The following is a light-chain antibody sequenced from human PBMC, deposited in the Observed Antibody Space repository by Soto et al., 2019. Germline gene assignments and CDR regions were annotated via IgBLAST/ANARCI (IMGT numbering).Light chain of an antibody. Sequence: QSVLTQPASVSGSPGQSITISCTGTSSDIGGYNFVSWYQQHPGKAPKLMFYDVTNRPSGVSNRFSGSKSGKTAPLTISGLQAEDEAVYYCSSYTSTNTVVFGGGTKLTVL. CDR1: SSDIGGYNF. J-gene: IGLJ2*01. V-gene: IGLV2-14*03. CDR2: DVT. CDR3: SSYTSTNTVV.